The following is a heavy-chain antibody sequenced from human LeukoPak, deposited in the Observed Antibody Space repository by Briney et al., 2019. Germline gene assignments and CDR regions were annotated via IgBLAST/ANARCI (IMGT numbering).Heavy chain of an antibody. J-gene: IGHJ6*04. V-gene: IGHV1-3*01. CDR1: GYTFTSYA. Sequence: ASVKVFCKASGYTFTSYAMHWVRQAPGQRLEWMGWINAGNGNTKYSQKFQGRVTITRDTSASTAYMELSNLRSEDTAVYYCARVGLRYYYYGMDVWAKGPRSPSPQ. D-gene: IGHD3-16*01. CDR3: ARVGLRYYYYGMDV. CDR2: INAGNGNT.